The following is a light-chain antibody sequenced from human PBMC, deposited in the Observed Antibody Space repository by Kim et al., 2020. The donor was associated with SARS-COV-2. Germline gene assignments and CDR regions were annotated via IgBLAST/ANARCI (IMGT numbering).Light chain of an antibody. J-gene: IGLJ2*01. CDR1: SSDIGCYNY. Sequence: GQSITIYCTGTSSDIGCYNYVSWYQQHPGKAPKLMIYDVSNRPSGVSNRFSGSKSGNTASLTISGLHAEDEADYYCSSYTSSSTVVFGGGTQLTVL. CDR3: SSYTSSSTVV. V-gene: IGLV2-14*03. CDR2: DVS.